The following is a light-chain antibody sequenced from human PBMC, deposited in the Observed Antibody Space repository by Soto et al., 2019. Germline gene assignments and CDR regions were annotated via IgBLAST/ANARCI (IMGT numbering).Light chain of an antibody. CDR1: SSDVGGYNY. V-gene: IGLV2-14*01. CDR3: SSYTDTDTLV. J-gene: IGLJ1*01. CDR2: EVS. Sequence: QSVLTQPASVSGSPGQSITISCTGTSSDVGGYNYVSWYQQHPGKAPKLMIYEVSNRPSGVSNRFSGSKSDNTASLTISGLQAEDEADYYCSSYTDTDTLVFGTGTKVTVL.